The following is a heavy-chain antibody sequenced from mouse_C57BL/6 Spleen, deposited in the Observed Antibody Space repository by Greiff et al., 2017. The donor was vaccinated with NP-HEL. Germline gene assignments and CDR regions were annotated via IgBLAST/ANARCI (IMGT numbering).Heavy chain of an antibody. Sequence: VQLQQSGAELVKPGASVKISCKASGYAFSSYWMHWVKQRPGQGLEWIGQIYPGDGDTNYNGKFKGKATLTADKSSSTAYMQLSSLTSEDSAVYFCARQYYGSSSYYFDYWGQGTTLTVSS. CDR1: GYAFSSYW. CDR3: ARQYYGSSSYYFDY. V-gene: IGHV1-80*01. D-gene: IGHD1-1*01. CDR2: IYPGDGDT. J-gene: IGHJ2*01.